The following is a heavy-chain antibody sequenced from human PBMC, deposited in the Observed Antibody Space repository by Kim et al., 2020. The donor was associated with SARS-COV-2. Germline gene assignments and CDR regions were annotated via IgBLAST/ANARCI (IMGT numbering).Heavy chain of an antibody. CDR1: GGSISSSNW. J-gene: IGHJ3*02. V-gene: IGHV4-4*02. CDR2: IYHSGST. CDR3: ARGVTQQLVTCDAFDI. Sequence: SETLSLTCAVSGGSISSSNWWSWVRQPPGKWLEWIGEIYHSGSTNYNPSLKSRVTISVDKSKNQFSLKLSSVTAADTAVYYCARGVTQQLVTCDAFDIWGQGTMVTVSS. D-gene: IGHD6-13*01.